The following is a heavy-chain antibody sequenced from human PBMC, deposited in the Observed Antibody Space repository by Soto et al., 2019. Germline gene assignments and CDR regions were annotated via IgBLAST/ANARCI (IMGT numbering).Heavy chain of an antibody. D-gene: IGHD4-17*01. Sequence: SETLSLTCTVSGDSVISSFWWTLVRQAPGKGLEWIGEIYHSESTNYNPPLKSRVTISLDKSKNQFSLRLTSVTAADTAVYYCARYDFGTFDNWGQGTRVTVSS. J-gene: IGHJ4*02. CDR2: IYHSEST. V-gene: IGHV4-4*02. CDR3: ARYDFGTFDN. CDR1: GDSVISSFW.